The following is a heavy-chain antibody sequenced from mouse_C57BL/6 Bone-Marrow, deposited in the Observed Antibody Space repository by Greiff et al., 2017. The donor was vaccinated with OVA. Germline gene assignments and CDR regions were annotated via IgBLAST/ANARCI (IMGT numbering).Heavy chain of an antibody. Sequence: VQLQQSGAELVRPGASVKLSCTASGFNIKDDYMHWVKQRPEQGLEWIGWIDPENGDTEYASKFQGKATITADTSSNTAYLQLSSLTSEDSAVYYCASKGWLGGPFAYWGQGTLVTVSA. CDR2: IDPENGDT. V-gene: IGHV14-4*01. J-gene: IGHJ3*01. CDR1: GFNIKDDY. D-gene: IGHD2-3*01. CDR3: ASKGWLGGPFAY.